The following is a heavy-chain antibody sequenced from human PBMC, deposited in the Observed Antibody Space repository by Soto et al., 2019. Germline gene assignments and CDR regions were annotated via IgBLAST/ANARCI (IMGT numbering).Heavy chain of an antibody. Sequence: QVQLVQSGPEVRKPGASVKVSCEASGYTFTTSGISWVRQVPGQGLEWMGWISTYNGDKNPAQNFQGRVLMTADTSTGTDDMELMSPHSAYTAVYYRTRQGSRLYYYDGLGVRGQGTTVTIS. CDR2: ISTYNGDK. V-gene: IGHV1-18*01. CDR1: GYTFTTSG. J-gene: IGHJ6*02. CDR3: TRQGSRLYYYDGLGV. D-gene: IGHD1-26*01.